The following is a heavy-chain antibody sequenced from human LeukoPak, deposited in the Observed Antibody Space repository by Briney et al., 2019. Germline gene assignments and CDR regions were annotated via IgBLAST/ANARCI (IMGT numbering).Heavy chain of an antibody. Sequence: SETLSLICSVSGGSISSSNYYWGWIRQPPGKGLEWIGTIYYSGTTYYNPSLESRVTISEEMSKNQFSLTLRSVTAADTAVYYCARQISDYYYYYIDVWGKGTTVTVSS. J-gene: IGHJ6*03. CDR3: ARQISDYYYYYIDV. CDR2: IYYSGTT. D-gene: IGHD3-10*01. V-gene: IGHV4-39*01. CDR1: GGSISSSNYY.